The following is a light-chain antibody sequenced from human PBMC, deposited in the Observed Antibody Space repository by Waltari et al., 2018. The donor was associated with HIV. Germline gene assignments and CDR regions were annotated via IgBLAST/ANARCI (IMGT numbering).Light chain of an antibody. Sequence: LVMTQSPTASASLGASVKLTCTPTSGHTNYANAWHQQHPEKGPRYLMTLKRDGSHSKGDGIPDRFSGSSSGAERYLIISSLQSEDEADYYCQTWGTGIQVFGGGTKVTVL. CDR3: QTWGTGIQV. V-gene: IGLV4-69*02. CDR1: SGHTNYA. CDR2: LKRDGSH. J-gene: IGLJ3*02.